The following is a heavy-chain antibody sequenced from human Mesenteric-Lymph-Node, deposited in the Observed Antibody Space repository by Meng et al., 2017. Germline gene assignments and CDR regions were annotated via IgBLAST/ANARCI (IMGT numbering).Heavy chain of an antibody. J-gene: IGHJ6*02. Sequence: LRLSCTVSGGSISSGSYYWSWIRQPAGKGLEWIGRIYTSGSTNYNPSLKSRVTISVDTSKNQFSLKLSSVTAADTAVYYCARGVGVPIAAAGSYYYYYYGMDVWGQGATVTVSS. V-gene: IGHV4-61*02. CDR3: ARGVGVPIAAAGSYYYYYYGMDV. D-gene: IGHD6-13*01. CDR1: GGSISSGSYY. CDR2: IYTSGST.